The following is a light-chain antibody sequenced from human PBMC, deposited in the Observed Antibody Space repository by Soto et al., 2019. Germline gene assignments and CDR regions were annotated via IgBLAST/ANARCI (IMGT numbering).Light chain of an antibody. J-gene: IGKJ3*01. V-gene: IGKV3-20*01. Sequence: EIVLTQSPGTLSLSPGERAILSCRASQTVDSNYLAWYQQKLGQAPRLLIYEASSRATGIPDRFSGSGSGTDFTLTISRLEPEDFAVYYCQQYGRSSGFAFGPGTRVDI. CDR3: QQYGRSSGFA. CDR2: EAS. CDR1: QTVDSNY.